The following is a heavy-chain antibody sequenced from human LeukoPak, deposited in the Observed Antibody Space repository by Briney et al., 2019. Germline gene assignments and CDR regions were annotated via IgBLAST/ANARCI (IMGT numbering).Heavy chain of an antibody. Sequence: SETLSLTCTVSGGSISSSSYWWGWIRQPPGKGLEWIGSISYSGSTHYNPSLKSRVTISVDASKNQFSLKLSSVTAADTAVYYCARPYTTSTYYFDYWSQGTLVTVSS. CDR1: GGSISSSSYW. CDR2: ISYSGST. J-gene: IGHJ4*02. D-gene: IGHD2-2*02. CDR3: ARPYTTSTYYFDY. V-gene: IGHV4-39*01.